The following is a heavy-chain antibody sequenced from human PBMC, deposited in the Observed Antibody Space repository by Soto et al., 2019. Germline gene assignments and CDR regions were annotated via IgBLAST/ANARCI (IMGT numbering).Heavy chain of an antibody. V-gene: IGHV4-31*03. D-gene: IGHD5-12*01. J-gene: IGHJ6*02. CDR3: ARSSGHHSHYYYGMEV. CDR1: GGSISSGGYY. Sequence: TLSLTCTVSGGSISSGGYYWSWIRQHPGKGLAWIGYIYHSGSTYYNPYLKSRVTISVDTSKKQFSLKLSSVTAADTAVYYRARSSGHHSHYYYGMEVWGQGSTV. CDR2: IYHSGST.